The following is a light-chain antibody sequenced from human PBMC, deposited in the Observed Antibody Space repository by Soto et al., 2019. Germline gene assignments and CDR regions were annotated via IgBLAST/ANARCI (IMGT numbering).Light chain of an antibody. CDR1: QSVSSDY. CDR3: PHYAGSPLP. J-gene: IGKJ5*01. CDR2: GAS. V-gene: IGKV3-20*01. Sequence: IGVTQSPCTLSLTPGERATLSCRASQSVSSDYLAWFQQKPGQAPRLLIYGASTRTTGIPDRFSGSGSGTDFTLTIGRLEPGDFAVYYCPHYAGSPLPSGQRTRLE.